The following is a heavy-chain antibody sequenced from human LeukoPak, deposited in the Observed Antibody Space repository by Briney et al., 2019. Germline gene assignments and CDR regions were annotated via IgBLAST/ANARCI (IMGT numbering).Heavy chain of an antibody. Sequence: GGSLRLSCAASGFTFTASAMTWVRQAPGKGLEWVSSISGTTGSTYYSDSVKGRFTISRDNSKNSLYLQMNSLRAEDTAVYYCARPRGYDTRDFDHWGQGALVTVSS. D-gene: IGHD3-22*01. CDR2: ISGTTGST. CDR1: GFTFTASA. J-gene: IGHJ4*02. V-gene: IGHV3-23*01. CDR3: ARPRGYDTRDFDH.